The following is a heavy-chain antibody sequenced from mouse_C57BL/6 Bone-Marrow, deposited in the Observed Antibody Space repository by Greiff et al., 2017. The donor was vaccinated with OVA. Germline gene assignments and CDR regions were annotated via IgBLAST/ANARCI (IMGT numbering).Heavy chain of an antibody. J-gene: IGHJ2*01. D-gene: IGHD2-4*01. Sequence: QVQLQQSGAELVMPGASVKLSCKASGYTFTSYWMHWVKQRPGQGLEWIGEIDPSDSYTNYNQKVKGKSTLTVDKSSSTAYMQLSSLTSEDSAVYYCARFGDYGYYFDYWGQGTTLTVSS. CDR2: IDPSDSYT. CDR1: GYTFTSYW. CDR3: ARFGDYGYYFDY. V-gene: IGHV1-69*01.